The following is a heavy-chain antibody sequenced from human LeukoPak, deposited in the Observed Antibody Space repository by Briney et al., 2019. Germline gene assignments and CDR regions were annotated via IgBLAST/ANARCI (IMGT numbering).Heavy chain of an antibody. CDR3: VGNYYDSSGFGLRDY. Sequence: SETLSLTCTVSGGSISSYYWSWIRQPPGKGLEWIGSIYYSGSTYYNPSFKSRVTISVDTSKNQFSLKLSSVTAADTAVYYCVGNYYDSSGFGLRDYWGQGTLVTVSS. CDR2: IYYSGST. V-gene: IGHV4-39*07. D-gene: IGHD3-22*01. CDR1: GGSISSYY. J-gene: IGHJ4*02.